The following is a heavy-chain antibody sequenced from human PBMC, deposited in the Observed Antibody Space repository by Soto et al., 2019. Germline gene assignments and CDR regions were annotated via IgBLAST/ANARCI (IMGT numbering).Heavy chain of an antibody. CDR2: IFSNDEK. D-gene: IGHD6-13*01. CDR3: ARIFKCSWYAKLYFFDY. Sequence: QVTLKESGPVLVKPRETLTLTCTVSGFSLSNARMGVSWIRQPPGKALEWLEHIFSNDEKSSSTSLKSSLTSSKDTYKIQVVQTMNNMDPVDTATYYCARIFKCSWYAKLYFFDYWGQGTLVTVSS. J-gene: IGHJ4*02. CDR1: GFSLSNARMG. V-gene: IGHV2-26*01.